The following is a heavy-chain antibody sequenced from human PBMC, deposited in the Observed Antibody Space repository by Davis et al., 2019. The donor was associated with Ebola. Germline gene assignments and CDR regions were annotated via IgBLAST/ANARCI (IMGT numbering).Heavy chain of an antibody. D-gene: IGHD2-8*01. J-gene: IGHJ4*02. V-gene: IGHV4-34*01. CDR2: INYSGST. CDR3: ARDPNEGYCTNGVCSVGVKFDY. CDR1: GGSISGYY. Sequence: PSETLSLTCAVYGGSISGYYWSWIRQPPGKGLEWIGEINYSGSTNYNPSLKSRVTISVDTSKTQFSLKLNSLTAADTAVYYCARDPNEGYCTNGVCSVGVKFDYWGQGTLVTVSS.